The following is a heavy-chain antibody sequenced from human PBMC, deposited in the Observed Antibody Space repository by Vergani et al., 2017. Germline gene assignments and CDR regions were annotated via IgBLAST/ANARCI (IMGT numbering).Heavy chain of an antibody. CDR2: IYISGTT. J-gene: IGHJ5*02. CDR3: ARGETRTDWFDP. CDR1: GVSVSSTAFY. D-gene: IGHD3/OR15-3a*01. V-gene: IGHV4-61*02. Sequence: QVQLQESGPGLVKPSQTLSLTCSVSGVSVSSTAFYWNWIRQPAGKGLEWIGRIYISGTTNYNPSLNGRVTIFVDKSKNLLSLRLNSVTAADTAVYYCARGETRTDWFDPWGQGTTVTISS.